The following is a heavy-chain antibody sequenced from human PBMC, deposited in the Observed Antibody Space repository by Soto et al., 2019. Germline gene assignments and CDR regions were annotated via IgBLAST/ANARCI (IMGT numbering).Heavy chain of an antibody. J-gene: IGHJ4*02. CDR3: TTRQRPLRFLEWLSRYYFDF. Sequence: QVQLVQSGAEVKKPGASVKVSCKVSGYTLSELSMHWVRQAPGKGLEWMGGFDPEDGETLYAQKFQGRVSMTEDTSTDTAYMELSSLTSEDTAVYYCTTRQRPLRFLEWLSRYYFDFWGQGTLVTVSS. CDR2: FDPEDGET. D-gene: IGHD3-3*01. V-gene: IGHV1-24*01. CDR1: GYTLSELS.